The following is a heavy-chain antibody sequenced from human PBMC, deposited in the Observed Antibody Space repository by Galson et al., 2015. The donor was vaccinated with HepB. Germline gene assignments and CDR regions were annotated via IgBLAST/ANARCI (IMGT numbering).Heavy chain of an antibody. Sequence: SVKVSCKASGYTFIDYDINWVRQATGQGLEWMGWMNPYSGSTGYAQNFQGRVTMTRDTAIGTAYMELSSLRPEDTAVYYCARGWGDYGDYISYGMDIWGQGTTVTVFS. CDR3: ARGWGDYGDYISYGMDI. D-gene: IGHD4-17*01. CDR2: MNPYSGST. V-gene: IGHV1-8*01. J-gene: IGHJ6*02. CDR1: GYTFIDYD.